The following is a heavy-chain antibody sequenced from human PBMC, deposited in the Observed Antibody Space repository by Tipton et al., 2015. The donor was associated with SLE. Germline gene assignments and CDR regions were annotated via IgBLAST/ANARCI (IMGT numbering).Heavy chain of an antibody. Sequence: TLSLTCSVSGGSISTYFWSWVRQPPGKGLEWIGYVWYSGSTDYSPSLKSRVTISVDRSKSQFSLELSSVTAADTAVYYCARGGIGGYDSVDYWGQGTLVTVSS. CDR3: ARGGIGGYDSVDY. CDR2: VWYSGST. CDR1: GGSISTYF. J-gene: IGHJ4*02. D-gene: IGHD5-12*01. V-gene: IGHV4-59*01.